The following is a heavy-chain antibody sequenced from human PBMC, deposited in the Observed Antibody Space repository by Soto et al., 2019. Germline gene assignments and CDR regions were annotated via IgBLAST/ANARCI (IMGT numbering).Heavy chain of an antibody. CDR1: GGSISSSSYY. J-gene: IGHJ4*02. CDR3: ARHGDFDWLPY. CDR2: IYYSGST. Sequence: QLQLQESGPGLVKPSETLSLTCTVSGGSISSSSYYWGWIRQPPGKGLEWIGSIYYSGSTYYNPSLKSRVTISVDTSKNQFSLKLSSVTAADTAVYYCARHGDFDWLPYWGQGTLVTVSS. V-gene: IGHV4-39*01. D-gene: IGHD3-9*01.